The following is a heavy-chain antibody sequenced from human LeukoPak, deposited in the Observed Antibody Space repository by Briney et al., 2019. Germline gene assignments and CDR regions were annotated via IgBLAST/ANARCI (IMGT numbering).Heavy chain of an antibody. CDR1: GFTFSNYG. V-gene: IGHV3-23*01. Sequence: GRSLRLSCAASGFTFSNYGMSWVRQAPGKGLEWVSSITGSGDNTYYADSVKGRFTISRDNSKNTLSLQMNCLRAEDTAVYHCAKGRSASGTYYTTIDYWGQGTLVTVSS. CDR2: ITGSGDNT. CDR3: AKGRSASGTYYTTIDY. D-gene: IGHD3-10*01. J-gene: IGHJ4*02.